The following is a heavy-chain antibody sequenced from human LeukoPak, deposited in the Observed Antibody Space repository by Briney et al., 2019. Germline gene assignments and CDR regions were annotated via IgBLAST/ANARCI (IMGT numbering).Heavy chain of an antibody. V-gene: IGHV4-38-2*02. CDR1: GYSISSGYY. D-gene: IGHD2-2*01. CDR3: ARVRGYCSSTICYRYYFDY. CDR2: IYHSGST. Sequence: SETLSLTCTVSGYSISSGYYWAWIRQPPGKGLEWIGTIYHSGSTYYNPSLKSRVTISVDMSKNQFSLKLASVTAADTAAYYCARVRGYCSSTICYRYYFDYWGQGTLVTVSS. J-gene: IGHJ4*02.